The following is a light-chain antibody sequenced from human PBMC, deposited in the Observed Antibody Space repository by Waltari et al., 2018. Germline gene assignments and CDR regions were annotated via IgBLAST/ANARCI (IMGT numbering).Light chain of an antibody. CDR2: EIN. CDR3: SSFTSTNTWV. V-gene: IGLV2-14*01. J-gene: IGLJ3*02. Sequence: QSALTQPASVSGSPGQSIAFSCTGTSSDVGGYNHVSWYQQHPGKAPKLIIYEINYRPSGVSNRFSGSKSGNTASLTISGLQAEDEADYYCSSFTSTNTWVFGGGTKLTVL. CDR1: SSDVGGYNH.